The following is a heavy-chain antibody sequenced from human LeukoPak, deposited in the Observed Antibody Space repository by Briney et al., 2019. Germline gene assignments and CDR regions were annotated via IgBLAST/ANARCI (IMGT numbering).Heavy chain of an antibody. CDR2: FDPEDGET. J-gene: IGHJ3*02. D-gene: IGHD3-9*01. CDR3: ATDILTGQGDNAFDI. V-gene: IGHV1-24*01. CDR1: GYTLTELS. Sequence: ASVKASCKVSGYTLTELSMHWVRQAPGKGLEWMGGFDPEDGETIYAQKFQGRVTMTEDTSTDTAYMELSSLRSEDTAVYYCATDILTGQGDNAFDIWGQGTMVTVSS.